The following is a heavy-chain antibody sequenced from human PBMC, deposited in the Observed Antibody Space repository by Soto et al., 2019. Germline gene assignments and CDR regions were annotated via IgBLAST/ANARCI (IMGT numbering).Heavy chain of an antibody. Sequence: QVQLVQSGAEVKKPGASVKVSCKASGYTFTSYGISWVRQAPGQGLEWMGWISADNGNTNYAQKLQGEVTMTTDTSTSTAYLEPRSLRSDDRAVYYVARDPMGSEYYDSSGYYYDYHGMDVWGQGTTVTVSS. D-gene: IGHD3-22*01. CDR3: ARDPMGSEYYDSSGYYYDYHGMDV. V-gene: IGHV1-18*04. J-gene: IGHJ6*02. CDR1: GYTFTSYG. CDR2: ISADNGNT.